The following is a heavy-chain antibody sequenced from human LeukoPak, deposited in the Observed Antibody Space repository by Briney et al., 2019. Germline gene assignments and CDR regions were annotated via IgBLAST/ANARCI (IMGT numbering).Heavy chain of an antibody. V-gene: IGHV4-59*12. CDR3: AKDLWFGYSGYDDAFDI. CDR1: GGSISSYY. J-gene: IGHJ3*02. CDR2: IYYSGST. Sequence: SETLSLTCTVSGGSISSYYWSWIRQPPGKGLEWIGYIYYSGSTNYNPSLKSRVTISVDTSKNQFSLKLSSVTAADTAVYYCAKDLWFGYSGYDDAFDIWGQGTMVTVSS. D-gene: IGHD5-12*01.